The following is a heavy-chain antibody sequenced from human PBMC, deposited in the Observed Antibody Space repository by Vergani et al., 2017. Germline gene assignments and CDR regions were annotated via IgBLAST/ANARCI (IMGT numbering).Heavy chain of an antibody. J-gene: IGHJ1*01. Sequence: QVHLVESGGGVVQPGRSLRLSCVVSGCTSSYYGMHWVRQAPGKGLEWVAVISYDGTQKYYADSVKGRFTISRDNSKSTLYLQMNNLRTEDTAVYYCATKSCGTPGCQIGYFREWGQGTLVTVAP. CDR1: GCTSSYYG. CDR2: ISYDGTQK. V-gene: IGHV3-30*03. D-gene: IGHD1-1*01. CDR3: ATKSCGTPGCQIGYFRE.